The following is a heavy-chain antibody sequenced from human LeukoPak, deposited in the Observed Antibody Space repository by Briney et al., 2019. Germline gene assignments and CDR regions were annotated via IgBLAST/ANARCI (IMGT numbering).Heavy chain of an antibody. V-gene: IGHV4-61*08. Sequence: SETLSLTCTVSGASVGSAGYYWSWIRQPPGGGLEWIGYIYYISNTNYDPSLKSRVTMSVDPSKNRFSLKLNSVTAADTAVYYCARTQSQSGSYRYYFGYWGQGTLVTVSS. CDR2: IYYISNT. CDR3: ARTQSQSGSYRYYFGY. D-gene: IGHD1-26*01. CDR1: GASVGSAGYY. J-gene: IGHJ4*02.